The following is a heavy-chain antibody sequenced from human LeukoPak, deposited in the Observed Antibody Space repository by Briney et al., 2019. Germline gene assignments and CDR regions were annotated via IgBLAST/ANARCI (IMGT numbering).Heavy chain of an antibody. CDR3: ARVEYSGSWYVLDY. Sequence: ASVKVSCKASGYTFTSYGISWVRQAPGQGLEWMGWISAYNGNTNYAQKLQGRVTMTTDTSTSTAYMELTTLRSDDTAVYYCARVEYSGSWYVLDYWGQGTLVTVSS. D-gene: IGHD6-13*01. CDR2: ISAYNGNT. J-gene: IGHJ4*02. V-gene: IGHV1-18*01. CDR1: GYTFTSYG.